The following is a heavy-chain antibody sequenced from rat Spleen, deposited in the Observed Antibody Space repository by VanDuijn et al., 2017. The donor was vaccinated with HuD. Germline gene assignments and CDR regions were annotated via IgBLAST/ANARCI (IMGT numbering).Heavy chain of an antibody. CDR3: ARQSYYDALEAYFDY. Sequence: EVQLVESGGGLVQPGRSLKLSCAASGFTFSDYNMAWVRQAPKKGLEWVATISYDGSSTYYRDAVKGRFTISRDNAKSTLYLQMDSLRSEDTATYYCARQSYYDALEAYFDYWGQGVMVTVSS. CDR1: GFTFSDYN. D-gene: IGHD1-12*01. V-gene: IGHV5-7*01. J-gene: IGHJ2*01. CDR2: ISYDGSST.